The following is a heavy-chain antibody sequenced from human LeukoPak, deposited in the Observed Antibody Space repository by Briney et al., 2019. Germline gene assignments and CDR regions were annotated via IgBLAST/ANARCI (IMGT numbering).Heavy chain of an antibody. CDR2: IYYSGST. J-gene: IGHJ3*02. Sequence: SSETLSLTCTVSGGSISSSCYYWGWIRQPPGKGLEWIGSIYYSGSTYYNPSLKSRVTISVDTSKNQFSLKLSSVTAADTAVYYCARHRGGIAARPRRGASDIWGQGTMVTVSS. CDR1: GGSISSSCYY. D-gene: IGHD6-6*01. CDR3: ARHRGGIAARPRRGASDI. V-gene: IGHV4-39*01.